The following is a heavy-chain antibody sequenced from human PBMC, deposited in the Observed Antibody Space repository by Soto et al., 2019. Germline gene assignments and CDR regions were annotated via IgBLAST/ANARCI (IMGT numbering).Heavy chain of an antibody. V-gene: IGHV3-23*01. Sequence: GGSLRLSCAASGFTFSSYAMSWVRQAPGKGLEWVSVISYNGSGTYYADYVKGRFTISRDNSKNTLYLQMNSLRVEDTALYYCESGRRIQQLEAYYFDYWGQGT. CDR1: GFTFSSYA. D-gene: IGHD6-13*01. CDR2: ISYNGSGT. J-gene: IGHJ4*02. CDR3: ESGRRIQQLEAYYFDY.